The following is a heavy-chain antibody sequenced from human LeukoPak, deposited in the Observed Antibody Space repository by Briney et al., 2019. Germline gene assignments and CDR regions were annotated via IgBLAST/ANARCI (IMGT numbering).Heavy chain of an antibody. CDR3: ARTSRHYYGSGTNLTPWPAGMDV. D-gene: IGHD3-10*01. CDR2: INHSGST. CDR1: GGSFSGYY. V-gene: IGHV4-34*01. J-gene: IGHJ6*02. Sequence: SETLSLTCAVYGGSFSGYYWSWIRQPPGKGPEWIGEINHSGSTNYNPSLKSRVTISVDTSKSQFSLRLNSATAADTAVYFCARTSRHYYGSGTNLTPWPAGMDVWGQGTTVTVSS.